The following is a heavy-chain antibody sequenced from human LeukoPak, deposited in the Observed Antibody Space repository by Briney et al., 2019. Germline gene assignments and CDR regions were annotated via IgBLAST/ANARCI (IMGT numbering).Heavy chain of an antibody. J-gene: IGHJ3*02. D-gene: IGHD1-20*01. Sequence: SETLSLTCTVSGGSISSYYWSWIRQPPGKGLEWIGYIYYSGSTNYNPSLKSRVTISVDTSKNQFSLKLSSATAADTAVYYCARAKKYNWNDGAFDIWGQGTMVTVSS. V-gene: IGHV4-59*01. CDR2: IYYSGST. CDR1: GGSISSYY. CDR3: ARAKKYNWNDGAFDI.